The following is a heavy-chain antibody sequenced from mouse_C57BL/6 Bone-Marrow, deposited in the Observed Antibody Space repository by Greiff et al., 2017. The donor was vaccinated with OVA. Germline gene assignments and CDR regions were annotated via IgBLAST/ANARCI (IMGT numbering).Heavy chain of an antibody. Sequence: EVHLVESGGGLVQPGGSLSLSCAASGFTFTDYYMSWVRPPPGKALEWLGFIRNKANGYTTEYSASVKGRFTISRDNSQSILYLQMNALRAEDSATYYCARYDYDAMDYWGQGTSVTVSS. CDR2: IRNKANGYTT. CDR1: GFTFTDYY. V-gene: IGHV7-3*01. CDR3: ARYDYDAMDY. J-gene: IGHJ4*01.